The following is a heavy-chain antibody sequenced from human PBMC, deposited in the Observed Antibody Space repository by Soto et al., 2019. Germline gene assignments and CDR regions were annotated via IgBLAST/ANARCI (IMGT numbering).Heavy chain of an antibody. J-gene: IGHJ3*02. V-gene: IGHV1-18*01. CDR3: ARDSFFASESFDI. CDR1: GYTFPSYG. CDR2: ISAYNGNT. D-gene: IGHD3-3*01. Sequence: ASVKVSCKASGYTFPSYGISWVRQAPGQGLEWMGWISAYNGNTNYAQKLQGRVTMTTDTSTSTAYMELRSLRSDDTAVYYCARDSFFASESFDILRQGTMVTVS.